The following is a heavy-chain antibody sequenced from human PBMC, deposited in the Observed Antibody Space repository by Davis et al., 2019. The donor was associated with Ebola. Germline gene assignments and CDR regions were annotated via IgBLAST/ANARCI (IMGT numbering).Heavy chain of an antibody. CDR1: GGSFSGYY. CDR2: IYYSGST. Sequence: SETLSLTCAVYGGSFSGYYWSWIRQPPGKGLEWIGSIYYSGSTYYNPSLKSRVTISVDTSKNQFSLKLSSVTAADTAVYYCARRGSGYLFDYWGQGTLVTVSS. J-gene: IGHJ4*02. CDR3: ARRGSGYLFDY. V-gene: IGHV4-34*01. D-gene: IGHD3-22*01.